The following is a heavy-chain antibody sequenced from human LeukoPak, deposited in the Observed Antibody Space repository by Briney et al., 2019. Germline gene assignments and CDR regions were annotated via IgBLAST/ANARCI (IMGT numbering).Heavy chain of an antibody. V-gene: IGHV3-43*01. Sequence: GGSLRLSRAASGFTFDDYTMHWVRQAPGKGLEWVSLISWDGGSTYYADSVKGRFTISRDNSKNSLYLQMNSLRTEDTALYYCAKDIEDYYGSGSQNYYGMGVWGQGTTVTVSS. D-gene: IGHD3-10*01. CDR2: ISWDGGST. CDR1: GFTFDDYT. J-gene: IGHJ6*02. CDR3: AKDIEDYYGSGSQNYYGMGV.